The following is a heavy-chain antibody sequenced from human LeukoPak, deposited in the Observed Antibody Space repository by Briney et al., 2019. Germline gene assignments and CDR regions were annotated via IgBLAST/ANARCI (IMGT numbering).Heavy chain of an antibody. Sequence: ASVTVSCKASGYTFTGYYMHWVRQAPGQGLEWMGWINPNSGGTNYAQKFQGWVTMTRDTSISTAYMELSRLRSDDTAVYYCARVNASPYFRIDYWGQGTLVTVSS. CDR2: INPNSGGT. CDR1: GYTFTGYY. V-gene: IGHV1-2*04. J-gene: IGHJ4*02. CDR3: ARVNASPYFRIDY. D-gene: IGHD2/OR15-2a*01.